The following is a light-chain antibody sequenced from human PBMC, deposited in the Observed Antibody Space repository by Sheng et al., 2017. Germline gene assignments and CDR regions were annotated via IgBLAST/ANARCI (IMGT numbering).Light chain of an antibody. CDR2: EGS. V-gene: IGLV2-23*01. Sequence: QSALTQPASVSGSPGQSITISCTGTSSDVGGYNLVSWYQQHPGKAPKLMIYEGSKRPSGVSDRFSGSKSANTASLTISGLQAEDEADYHCCSYAGSSTWVFGGGTKLTVL. J-gene: IGLJ3*02. CDR3: CSYAGSSTWV. CDR1: SSDVGGYNL.